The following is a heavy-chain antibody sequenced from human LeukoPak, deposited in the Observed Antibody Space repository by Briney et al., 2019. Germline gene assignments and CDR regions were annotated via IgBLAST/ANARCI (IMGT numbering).Heavy chain of an antibody. V-gene: IGHV3-7*04. CDR3: ARTSKYSFDI. D-gene: IGHD2/OR15-2a*01. CDR2: IKHDASDK. CDR1: GFTFSDYW. Sequence: PGGSLRLSCVASGFTFSDYWMSWVGQAPGKGLEWVAHIKHDASDKYYVDSVKGRFTISRDNAKNSLYLPMNSLRAEDTAVYYCARTSKYSFDIWGQGTMVTVSS. J-gene: IGHJ3*02.